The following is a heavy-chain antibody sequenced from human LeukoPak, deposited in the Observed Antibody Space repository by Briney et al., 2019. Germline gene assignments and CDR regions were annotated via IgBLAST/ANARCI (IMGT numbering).Heavy chain of an antibody. CDR1: GFTFSSYW. D-gene: IGHD3-3*01. CDR2: IKQDGSEK. Sequence: PGGSLRLSCAASGFTFSSYWMSWVRQAPGKGLKWVANIKQDGSEKYYVDSVKGRFTISRDNAKNSLYLQMNSLRAEDTAVYYCARDEDWSGYYGAFDIWGQGTMVTVSS. V-gene: IGHV3-7*01. CDR3: ARDEDWSGYYGAFDI. J-gene: IGHJ3*02.